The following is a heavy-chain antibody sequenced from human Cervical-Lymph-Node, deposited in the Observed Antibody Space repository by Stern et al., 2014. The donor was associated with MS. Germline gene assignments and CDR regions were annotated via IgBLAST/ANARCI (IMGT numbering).Heavy chain of an antibody. Sequence: VQLVESGPGLVKPSETLSLTCTVSGGSISDYYWSWIRQPPGKGLEWIGYIYDSGGTKYNPSLKSRVTISLDTSKTQFSLKLRSVAAADTAVYYCARSEGYGYFFDYWGQGSLVTVSS. J-gene: IGHJ4*02. CDR2: IYDSGGT. D-gene: IGHD1-1*01. CDR3: ARSEGYGYFFDY. CDR1: GGSISDYY. V-gene: IGHV4-59*01.